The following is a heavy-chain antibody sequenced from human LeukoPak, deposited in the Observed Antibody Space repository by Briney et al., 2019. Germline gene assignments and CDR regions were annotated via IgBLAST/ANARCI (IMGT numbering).Heavy chain of an antibody. CDR3: ARDHRSFKAARPIGVALFDY. CDR1: GGTFSSYA. D-gene: IGHD6-6*01. V-gene: IGHV1-69*01. CDR2: IIPIFGTA. Sequence: SVKVSCKASGGTFSSYAISWVRQAPGQGLEWMGGIIPIFGTANYAQKFQGRVTITADESTSTAYMELSSLRSEDTAVYYCARDHRSFKAARPIGVALFDYWGQGTLVTVSS. J-gene: IGHJ4*02.